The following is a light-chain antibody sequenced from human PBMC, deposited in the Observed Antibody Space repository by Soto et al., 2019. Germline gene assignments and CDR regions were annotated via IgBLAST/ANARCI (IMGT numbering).Light chain of an antibody. CDR1: DIGSKS. Sequence: SYELTQPPSVSVAPGQTAMITCGGNDIGSKSVHWYQQRPGQAPVLVVYDDRDRPSGIPERFSGSNSGSTATLTISRVEAGDEADYYCQVWDRNNNHVLFGGGTKLTV. CDR2: DDR. V-gene: IGLV3-21*02. J-gene: IGLJ3*02. CDR3: QVWDRNNNHVL.